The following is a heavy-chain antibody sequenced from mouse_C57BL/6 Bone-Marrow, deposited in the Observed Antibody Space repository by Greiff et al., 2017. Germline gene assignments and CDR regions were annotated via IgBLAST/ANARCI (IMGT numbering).Heavy chain of an antibody. CDR1: GYTFTDYE. Sequence: QVQLKQSGAELVRPGASVTLSCKASGYTFTDYEMHWVKQTPVHGLEWIGAIDPETGGTAYNQKFKGKAILTADKSSSTAYMELRSLTSEDSAVYYCTREGQAWFAYWGQGTLVTVSA. CDR3: TREGQAWFAY. J-gene: IGHJ3*01. V-gene: IGHV1-15*01. D-gene: IGHD3-3*01. CDR2: IDPETGGT.